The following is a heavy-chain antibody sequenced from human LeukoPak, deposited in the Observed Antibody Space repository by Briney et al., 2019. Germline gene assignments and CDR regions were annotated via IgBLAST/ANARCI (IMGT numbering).Heavy chain of an antibody. D-gene: IGHD3-10*01. CDR1: GGSISSGDYY. V-gene: IGHV4-30-4*01. CDR2: IYYSGST. Sequence: NPSQTLSLTCTVSGGSISSGDYYWSWIRQPPGKGLEWIGYIYYSGSTYYNPSLKSRVTISVDTSKNQFSLKLSSVTAADTAVYYCARVGSVLLWFGESRTHFDYWGQGTLVTVSS. CDR3: ARVGSVLLWFGESRTHFDY. J-gene: IGHJ4*02.